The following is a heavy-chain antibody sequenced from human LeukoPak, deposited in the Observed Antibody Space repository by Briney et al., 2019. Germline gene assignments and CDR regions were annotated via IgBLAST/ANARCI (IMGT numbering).Heavy chain of an antibody. CDR1: GFTFSSYS. V-gene: IGHV3-21*01. CDR3: ARKSDYGNWFDP. Sequence: GGSLRLSCAASGFTFSSYSMNWVRQAPGKGLEWVSSISSSSSYIYYADSVKGRLTISRDNAKNSLYLQMNSLRAEDTAVYYCARKSDYGNWFDPWGQGTLVTVSS. D-gene: IGHD4-17*01. CDR2: ISSSSSYI. J-gene: IGHJ5*02.